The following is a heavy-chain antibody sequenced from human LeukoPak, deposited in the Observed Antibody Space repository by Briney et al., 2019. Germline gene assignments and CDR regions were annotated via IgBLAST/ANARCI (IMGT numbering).Heavy chain of an antibody. D-gene: IGHD3-16*01. CDR2: ISSSGSTI. J-gene: IGHJ4*02. CDR3: ARDLPQGGSDY. Sequence: CVSSISSSGSTIYYAASVKGRFTISRDNSKNTLYLQMNSLRAEDTAVYYCARDLPQGGSDYWGQGTLVTVSS. V-gene: IGHV3-48*01.